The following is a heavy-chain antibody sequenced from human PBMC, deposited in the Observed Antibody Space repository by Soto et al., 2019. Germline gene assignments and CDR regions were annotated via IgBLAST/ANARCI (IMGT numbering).Heavy chain of an antibody. CDR2: TYYRSKWYN. V-gene: IGHV6-1*01. Sequence: SQTLSLTCAISGDSVSGNSAAWNWIRHSPSRGLEWLGRTYYRSKWYNDYAVSVESRITINPDPSKNQFSLQLNSVTPEDTAIYYCARGLNYYASVSPSYGMDVWGQGTTVTVSS. CDR3: ARGLNYYASVSPSYGMDV. D-gene: IGHD3-10*01. J-gene: IGHJ6*02. CDR1: GDSVSGNSAA.